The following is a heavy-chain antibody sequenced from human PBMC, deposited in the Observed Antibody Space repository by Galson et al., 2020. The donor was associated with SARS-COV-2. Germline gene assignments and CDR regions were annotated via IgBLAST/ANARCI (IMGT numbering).Heavy chain of an antibody. J-gene: IGHJ4*02. CDR3: ARGGVRLPTVTSRDAWPFDY. D-gene: IGHD4-17*01. Sequence: ASVKVSCKASGYTFTSYYMHWVRQAPGQGLEWMGIISPSGGSTSYAQKFQGRVTMTRDTSTSTVYMELSSLRSEDTAVYYCARGGVRLPTVTSRDAWPFDYWGQGTLVTVSS. CDR1: GYTFTSYY. V-gene: IGHV1-46*01. CDR2: ISPSGGST.